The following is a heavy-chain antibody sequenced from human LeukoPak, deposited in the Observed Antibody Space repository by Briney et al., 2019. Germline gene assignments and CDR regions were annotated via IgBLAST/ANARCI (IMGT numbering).Heavy chain of an antibody. Sequence: ASVKVSCKASGYTFTSYDINWVRQATGQGLEWMGWVNPNSGNTNYAQKLQGRVTMTTDTSTSTAYMELRTLRSDDTAVYYCAIGKNYDILTGYYFNDWFDPWGQGTLVTVSS. CDR2: VNPNSGNT. CDR1: GYTFTSYD. J-gene: IGHJ5*02. D-gene: IGHD3-9*01. CDR3: AIGKNYDILTGYYFNDWFDP. V-gene: IGHV1-18*01.